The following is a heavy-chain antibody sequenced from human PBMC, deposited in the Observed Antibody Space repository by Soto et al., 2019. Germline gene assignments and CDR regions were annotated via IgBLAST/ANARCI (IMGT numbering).Heavy chain of an antibody. J-gene: IGHJ6*02. CDR3: ARDIGTVTDYYYYGMDV. CDR2: IYYSGST. V-gene: IGHV4-59*12. CDR1: GGSIGTSS. D-gene: IGHD4-17*01. Sequence: SETLSLTCTVSGGSIGTSSWNWIRQPPGKGLEWIGYIYYSGSTYYNPSLKSRVTISVDTSKNQFSLKLSSVTAADTAVYYCARDIGTVTDYYYYGMDVWGQGTTVTVSS.